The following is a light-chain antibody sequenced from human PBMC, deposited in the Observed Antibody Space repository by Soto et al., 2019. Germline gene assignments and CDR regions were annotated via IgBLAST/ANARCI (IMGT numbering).Light chain of an antibody. CDR1: SSNIGTNY. CDR3: AAWDDSLSAWM. V-gene: IGLV1-47*02. Sequence: QSVLTQPPSASGTPGQRVTISCSGSSSNIGTNYVYWYQQLPRTAPKLLIYRNNQRPSGVPDRFSGSKSGTSASLALSGLRSEGEAVFFCAAWDDSLSAWMFGGGTKVTVL. CDR2: RNN. J-gene: IGLJ3*02.